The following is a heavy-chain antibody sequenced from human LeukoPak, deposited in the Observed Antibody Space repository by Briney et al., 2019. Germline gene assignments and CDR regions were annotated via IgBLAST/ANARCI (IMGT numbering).Heavy chain of an antibody. D-gene: IGHD3-3*01. CDR1: GFTFRNYC. CDR2: IRYDGTNK. Sequence: PGWSVTLPCPASGFTFRNYCMHWLGQAPAKGLEGVGFIRYDGTNKFYADSVKDRFTIYSNNSQNTVSLQVNYLRTEDTAVYYFSKTSFLDASGHYYYMDVWGKGTTVTVSS. J-gene: IGHJ6*03. V-gene: IGHV3-30*02. CDR3: SKTSFLDASGHYYYMDV.